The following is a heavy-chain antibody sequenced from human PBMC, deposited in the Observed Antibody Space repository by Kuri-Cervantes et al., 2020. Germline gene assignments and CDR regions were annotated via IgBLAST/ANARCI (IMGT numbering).Heavy chain of an antibody. D-gene: IGHD3-22*01. CDR2: IHHSGST. V-gene: IGHV4-38-2*02. CDR1: GYSISSGYY. CDR3: ARENYYDDSGYYSFDY. J-gene: IGHJ4*02. Sequence: SETLSLTCAVSGYSISSGYYWGWIRQPPGKGLEWIGSIHHSGSTYYNPSLKSRVSISVDTSKNQFSLKLSSVTAADAAVYYCARENYYDDSGYYSFDYWGQGNLVTVSS.